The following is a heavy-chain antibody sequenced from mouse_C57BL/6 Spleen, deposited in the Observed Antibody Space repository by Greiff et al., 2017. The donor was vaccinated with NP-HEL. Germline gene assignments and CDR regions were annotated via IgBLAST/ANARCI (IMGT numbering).Heavy chain of an antibody. V-gene: IGHV1-66*01. CDR3: ARVYSNYFDY. D-gene: IGHD2-5*01. CDR1: GYSFTSYY. Sequence: VHLVESGPELVKPGASVKISCKASGYSFTSYYIHWVKQRPGQGLEWIGWIYPGSGNTKYNEKFKGKATLTADTSSSTAYMQLSSLTSEDSAVYYCARVYSNYFDYWGQGTTLTVSS. CDR2: IYPGSGNT. J-gene: IGHJ2*01.